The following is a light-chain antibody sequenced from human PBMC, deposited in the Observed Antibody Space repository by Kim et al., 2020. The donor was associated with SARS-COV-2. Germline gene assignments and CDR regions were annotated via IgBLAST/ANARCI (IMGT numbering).Light chain of an antibody. J-gene: IGKJ3*01. CDR1: QSISSH. Sequence: DSVGKRVTMTCRTSQSISSHLNWNDQNPGGAAKLLNYAASTLQGGVQSRFSGSGYETDFTLTISSLQPEDYGTYFSQQSYITPFTFGPGTKVDIK. CDR3: QQSYITPFT. CDR2: AAS. V-gene: IGKV1-39*01.